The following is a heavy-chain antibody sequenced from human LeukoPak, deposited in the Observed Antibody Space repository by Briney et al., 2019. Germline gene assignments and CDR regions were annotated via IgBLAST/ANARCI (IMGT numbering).Heavy chain of an antibody. V-gene: IGHV1-69*05. CDR1: GGTFSSYA. J-gene: IGHJ4*02. CDR2: IIPIFGTA. D-gene: IGHD2-2*01. Sequence: SVKVSCKASGGTFSSYAISWVRQAPAQGLEWMGRIIPIFGTANYAQKFQGRVTITTDESTSTAYMELSSLRSEDTAVYFCTRDAPPGLPAVDSGQGTLVTVSS. CDR3: TRDAPPGLPAVD.